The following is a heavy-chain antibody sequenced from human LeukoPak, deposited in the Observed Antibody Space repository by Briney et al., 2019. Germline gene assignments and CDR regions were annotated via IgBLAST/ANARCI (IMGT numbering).Heavy chain of an antibody. Sequence: SVKLSCKASGATFTSYAISWVRQAPGQGLEWMGGIIPIFGTANYAQKFQGRVTITTDESTSTAYMELSSVRSEDTAVYYCARDCGSGRGSYYYYMDVWGKGTTVTVSS. CDR2: IIPIFGTA. V-gene: IGHV1-69*05. D-gene: IGHD3-10*01. J-gene: IGHJ6*03. CDR3: ARDCGSGRGSYYYYMDV. CDR1: GATFTSYA.